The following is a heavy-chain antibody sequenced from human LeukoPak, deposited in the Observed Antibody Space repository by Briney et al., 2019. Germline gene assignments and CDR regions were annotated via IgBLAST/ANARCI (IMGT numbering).Heavy chain of an antibody. CDR1: GFTFSSYS. Sequence: GGSLRLSCAASGFTFSSYSMNWVRQALGKGLEWVSYISSSSSTIYYADSVKGRFTISRDNAKNSLYLQMNSLRDEDTAVYYCARGKFMGIGLFDYWGQGTLVTVSS. J-gene: IGHJ4*02. D-gene: IGHD7-27*01. CDR2: ISSSSSTI. CDR3: ARGKFMGIGLFDY. V-gene: IGHV3-48*02.